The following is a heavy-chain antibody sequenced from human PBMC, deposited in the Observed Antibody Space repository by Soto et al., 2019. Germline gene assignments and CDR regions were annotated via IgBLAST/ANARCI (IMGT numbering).Heavy chain of an antibody. CDR2: IHYSGST. V-gene: IGHV4-59*01. CDR3: ARVRSNLFDY. Sequence: TSETLSLTCTVSGDSISTFYWSWIRQPPGEGLEWIGYIHYSGSTNYNPSLKSQVIISVDTSKNQFSLKLSSVTAADTAVYFCARVRSNLFDYWGQGTLVTVSS. D-gene: IGHD3-3*01. CDR1: GDSISTFY. J-gene: IGHJ4*02.